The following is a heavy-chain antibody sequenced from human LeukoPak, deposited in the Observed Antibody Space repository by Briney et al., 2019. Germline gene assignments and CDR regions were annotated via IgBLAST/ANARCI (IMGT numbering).Heavy chain of an antibody. D-gene: IGHD3-9*01. CDR1: GFTFSSYG. CDR2: IWYDGSNK. J-gene: IGHJ4*02. V-gene: IGHV3-33*01. CDR3: ARDWALYDILTGYPLFDY. Sequence: GGSLRLSCAASGFTFSSYGMHWVRQAPGKGLEWVAVIWYDGSNKYYADSVKGQFTISRDNSKNTLYLQMNSLRAEDTAVYYCARDWALYDILTGYPLFDYWGQGTLVTVSS.